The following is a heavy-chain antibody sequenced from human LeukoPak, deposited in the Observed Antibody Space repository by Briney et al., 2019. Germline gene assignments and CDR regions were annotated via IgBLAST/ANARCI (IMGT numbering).Heavy chain of an antibody. CDR2: INSDGSST. Sequence: GGSLRLSCAASGFTFSSYWMHWVRHSPGKGLVWVSRINSDGSSTRYADFVRGRFTISRDNAKNTLYLQMNSLRAEDTAVYYCARDQGSAGYDAFDIWGQGTMVTVSS. CDR3: ARDQGSAGYDAFDI. V-gene: IGHV3-74*01. D-gene: IGHD3-10*01. CDR1: GFTFSSYW. J-gene: IGHJ3*02.